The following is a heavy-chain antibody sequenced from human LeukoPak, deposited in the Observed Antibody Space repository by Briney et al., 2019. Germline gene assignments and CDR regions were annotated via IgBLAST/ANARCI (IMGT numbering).Heavy chain of an antibody. CDR2: IYYSGST. V-gene: IGHV4-39*07. CDR3: ARDENGYVWGSFRA. D-gene: IGHD3-16*02. Sequence: SETLSLTCTVSGGSISSSSYYWGWIRQPPGTGLEWIGNIYYSGSTYYNPSLESRVTMSLDTSKNQFSLKLSSVTAADTAAYYCARDENGYVWGSFRAWGQGTLVTVSS. J-gene: IGHJ5*02. CDR1: GGSISSSSYY.